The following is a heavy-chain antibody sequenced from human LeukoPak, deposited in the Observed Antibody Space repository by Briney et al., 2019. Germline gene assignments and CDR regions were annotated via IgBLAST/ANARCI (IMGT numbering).Heavy chain of an antibody. D-gene: IGHD4-17*01. Sequence: GGSLRLSCAASGFTFCRYEMNWVRQAPGKGLEWVSYISSSGATIYYADSVKGRFTISRDNAKNSLYLQMNSLRADDTAVYYWVREKGGYGDDVGVFDIWGQGTMVTVSS. CDR3: VREKGGYGDDVGVFDI. CDR1: GFTFCRYE. CDR2: ISSSGATI. V-gene: IGHV3-48*03. J-gene: IGHJ3*02.